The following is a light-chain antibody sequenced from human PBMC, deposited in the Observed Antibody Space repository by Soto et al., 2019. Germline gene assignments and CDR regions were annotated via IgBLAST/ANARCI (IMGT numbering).Light chain of an antibody. J-gene: IGKJ2*01. CDR1: QSVSSNY. Sequence: EIVLTQSPGTLSLSPGERATLSCRAGQSVSSNYLAWYQQKSGQAPRLLIYGASNRAAGIPDRFSGSGSGTDFTLTISGLEPEDFAVYYCQQYGSSPYTFGQGTKLEIK. CDR3: QQYGSSPYT. V-gene: IGKV3-20*01. CDR2: GAS.